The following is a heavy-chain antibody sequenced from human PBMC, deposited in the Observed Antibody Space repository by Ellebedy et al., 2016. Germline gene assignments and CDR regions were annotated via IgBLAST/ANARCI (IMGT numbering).Heavy chain of an antibody. V-gene: IGHV4-39*01. D-gene: IGHD2-21*02. CDR3: ARRAIKVTGTEEVFSH. J-gene: IGHJ4*02. CDR2: IYYTGSM. CDR1: GGSINSSPYY. Sequence: GSLRLSXTVSGGSINSSPYYWGWIRQPPGKGLEWIGSIYYTGSMYYNPSLKSRLTLSVDTSKNQFSLKLSSVTAADTAVYFCARRAIKVTGTEEVFSHWGQGTLVTVSS.